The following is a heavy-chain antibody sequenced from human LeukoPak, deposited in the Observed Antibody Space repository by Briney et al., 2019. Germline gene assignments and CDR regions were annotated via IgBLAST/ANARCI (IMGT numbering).Heavy chain of an antibody. Sequence: GGSLRLSCAASGFTFSTYAMSWVRQAPWTGLEWVSAICGSGFSTYYADSVKGRFTISRDNSKNTLYLQMHSLRAEDTAVYYCASTDIVATTPSYYYGMDVWGQGTTVTVSS. CDR3: ASTDIVATTPSYYYGMDV. V-gene: IGHV3-23*01. CDR2: ICGSGFST. J-gene: IGHJ6*02. CDR1: GFTFSTYA. D-gene: IGHD5-12*01.